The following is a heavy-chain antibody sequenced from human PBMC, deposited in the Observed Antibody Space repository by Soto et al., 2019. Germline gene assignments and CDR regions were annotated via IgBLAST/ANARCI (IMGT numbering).Heavy chain of an antibody. CDR1: GGSISSGGYY. CDR3: ARGITMVRGVTMIWFDP. Sequence: SETLSLTCTVSGGSISSGGYYWSWIRRHPGKGLEWIGYIYYSGSTYYNPSLKSRVTISVDTSKNQFSLKLSSVTAADTAVYYCARGITMVRGVTMIWFDPWGQGTLVTVSS. V-gene: IGHV4-31*03. D-gene: IGHD3-10*01. CDR2: IYYSGST. J-gene: IGHJ5*02.